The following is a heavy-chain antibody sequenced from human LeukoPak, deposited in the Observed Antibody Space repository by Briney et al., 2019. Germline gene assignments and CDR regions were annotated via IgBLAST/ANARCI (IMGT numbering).Heavy chain of an antibody. J-gene: IGHJ5*02. CDR1: GGSISSSSDY. D-gene: IGHD7-27*01. CDR2: IYYSGGT. CDR3: ARHLANWGYNWFDP. Sequence: SETLSLTCTISGGSISSSSDYWGWIRQPPGKGLEWIGTIYYSGGTYYNPSLKSRVTISVDTSKNQFSLKLSSVTAADTAVYYCARHLANWGYNWFDPWGQGTLVTVSS. V-gene: IGHV4-39*01.